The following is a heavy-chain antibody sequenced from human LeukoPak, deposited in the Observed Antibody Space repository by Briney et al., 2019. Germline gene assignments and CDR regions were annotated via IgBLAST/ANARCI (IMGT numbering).Heavy chain of an antibody. D-gene: IGHD6-19*01. Sequence: GGSLRLSCAASGFTFSSYAMHWVRQAPGKGLEWVAVISYDGSNKYYTDSVKGRFTISRDNSKNTLYLQMNSLRAEDTAVYYCARTYSSGWYFDYWGQGTLVTVSS. CDR3: ARTYSSGWYFDY. CDR2: ISYDGSNK. J-gene: IGHJ4*02. V-gene: IGHV3-30*04. CDR1: GFTFSSYA.